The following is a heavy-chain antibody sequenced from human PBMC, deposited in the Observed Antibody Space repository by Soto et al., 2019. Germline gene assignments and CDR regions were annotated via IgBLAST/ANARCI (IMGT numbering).Heavy chain of an antibody. CDR3: ATRWDNDAFDI. V-gene: IGHV4-38-2*01. CDR1: GYSISSGYY. CDR2: IYHSGST. Sequence: PSETLSLTCAVSGYSISSGYYWGWIRQPPGKGLEWIGSIYHSGSTYYNPSLKSRVTISVDTSKNQFPLKLSSVTAADTAVYYCATRWDNDAFDIWGQGTIVTVS. J-gene: IGHJ3*02. D-gene: IGHD1-26*01.